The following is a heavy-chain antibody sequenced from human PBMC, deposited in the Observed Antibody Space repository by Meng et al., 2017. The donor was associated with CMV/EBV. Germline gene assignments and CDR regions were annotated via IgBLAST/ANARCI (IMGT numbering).Heavy chain of an antibody. CDR3: ASSAYDFWSGYGWFDP. J-gene: IGHJ5*02. CDR1: GGSISSSSYY. V-gene: IGHV4-39*07. D-gene: IGHD3-3*01. CDR2: IYYSGST. Sequence: SETLSLTCTVSGGSISSSSYYWGWIRQPPGKGLEWIGSIYYSGSTYYNPSLKSRVTISVDTSKNQFSLKLSSVTAADTAVYYCASSAYDFWSGYGWFDPWGQGTLVTVSS.